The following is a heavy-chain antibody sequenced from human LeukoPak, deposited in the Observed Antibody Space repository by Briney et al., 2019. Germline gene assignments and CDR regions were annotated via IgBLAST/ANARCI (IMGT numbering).Heavy chain of an antibody. V-gene: IGHV4-31*03. D-gene: IGHD5-18*01. Sequence: SETLSLTCTVSGGSISSGGYYWSWIRQHPGKGLEWIGYIYYSGSTYYNPSLKSRVTISVDTSKNQFSLKLNSVTAADTAVYYCARGQAMAYFDYWGQGTLVTVSS. CDR1: GGSISSGGYY. CDR3: ARGQAMAYFDY. J-gene: IGHJ4*02. CDR2: IYYSGST.